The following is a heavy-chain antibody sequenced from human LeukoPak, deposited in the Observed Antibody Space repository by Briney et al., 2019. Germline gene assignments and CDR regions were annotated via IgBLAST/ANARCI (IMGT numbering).Heavy chain of an antibody. CDR2: ISASGDST. Sequence: RGSLRLSCAVSGFTFSSFDMIWVRQTPGKGLEWVSVISASGDSTYYADSVKGRFTISRDNSMKTLYLHLKSLRVEDTAKYYCVKRAASCFDHWGQGTLITVSS. CDR1: GFTFSSFD. J-gene: IGHJ4*02. D-gene: IGHD1-26*01. CDR3: VKRAASCFDH. V-gene: IGHV3-23*01.